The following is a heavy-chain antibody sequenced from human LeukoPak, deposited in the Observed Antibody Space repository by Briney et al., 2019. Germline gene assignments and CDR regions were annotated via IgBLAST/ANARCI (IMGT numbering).Heavy chain of an antibody. J-gene: IGHJ4*02. V-gene: IGHV4-39*02. D-gene: IGHD6-25*01. CDR3: ARSSGTGTFSY. CDR2: VYYGRSP. Sequence: SETLSLTCAVSGDSISRSTYYWAWIRQPPGKGLEWIGSVYYGRSPYFNPSLESRATISVDTSKNHFSLKMSSVTAADTAVYYCARSSGTGTFSYWGQGTLVTVSS. CDR1: GDSISRSTYY.